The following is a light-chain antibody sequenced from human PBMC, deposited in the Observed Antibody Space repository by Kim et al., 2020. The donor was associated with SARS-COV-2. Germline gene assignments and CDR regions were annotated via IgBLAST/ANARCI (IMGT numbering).Light chain of an antibody. CDR1: QSVLYSSNNKNY. Sequence: RATINCKSSQSVLYSSNNKNYLAWYQQKPGQPLKLLIYWASTRESGVPDRFSGSGSGTDFTLTISSLQAEDVAVYYCQHYYSTPYTFGQGTKLEI. V-gene: IGKV4-1*01. CDR2: WAS. CDR3: QHYYSTPYT. J-gene: IGKJ2*01.